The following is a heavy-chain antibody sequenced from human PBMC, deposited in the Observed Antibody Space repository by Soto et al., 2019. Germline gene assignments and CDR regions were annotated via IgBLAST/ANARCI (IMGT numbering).Heavy chain of an antibody. J-gene: IGHJ4*02. CDR2: IYYTGST. CDR1: GASIRSGGYY. CDR3: ARIEMASIK. Sequence: SETLSLTCSVSGASIRSGGYYWSWLRQSPGKGLEWIGHIYYTGSTLYSPSLKSRLTISLDTSKNQFSLDLRSVTAADRAMYYCARIEMASIKWGRGTLVTVSS. V-gene: IGHV4-31*03.